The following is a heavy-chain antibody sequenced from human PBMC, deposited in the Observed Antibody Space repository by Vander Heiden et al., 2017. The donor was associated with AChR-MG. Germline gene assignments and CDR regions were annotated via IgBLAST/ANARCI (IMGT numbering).Heavy chain of an antibody. D-gene: IGHD3-22*01. CDR3: ATFTELYSDSSGYFDQ. Sequence: QVHLQESGPGLVKPSQTLSLTCAVSGASISTSDYSWNWIRQPPGKGLEWIGYISNTGSTYYAPSLRGRVSISLETSKDHFSLNLTSVSDADTAVYFCATFTELYSDSSGYFDQWGRGVLVTVSS. V-gene: IGHV4-30-4*01. CDR2: ISNTGST. CDR1: GASISTSDYS. J-gene: IGHJ4*02.